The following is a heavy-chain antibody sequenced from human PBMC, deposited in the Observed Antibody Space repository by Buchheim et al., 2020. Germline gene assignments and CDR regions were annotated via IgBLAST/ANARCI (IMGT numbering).Heavy chain of an antibody. V-gene: IGHV3-30*18. D-gene: IGHD1-26*01. CDR2: ISYDGSNK. CDR1: GFTFSSYG. CDR3: AKGLSGSWDPDY. J-gene: IGHJ4*02. Sequence: VQLVESGGGVVQPGRSLRLSCAASGFTFSSYGMHWVRQAPGKGLEWVAVISYDGSNKYYADSVKGRFTISRDNSKNTLAPEMNSLRAEGTAVYYCAKGLSGSWDPDYWGQGTL.